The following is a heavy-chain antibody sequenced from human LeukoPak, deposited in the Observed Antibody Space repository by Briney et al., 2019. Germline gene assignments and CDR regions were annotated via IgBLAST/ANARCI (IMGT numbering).Heavy chain of an antibody. CDR3: ARGSDYDDYFYMDF. CDR2: ISPSGGST. V-gene: IGHV1-46*01. J-gene: IGHJ6*03. Sequence: GASVTVSCKAFGYTFTGYWMHWVRQAPGQGPEWMGVISPSGGSTIYAQKFKGRVTLTRDTSISTAYMELTRLRSDDTAVYFCARGSDYDDYFYMDFWGKGTTVTVSS. CDR1: GYTFTGYW.